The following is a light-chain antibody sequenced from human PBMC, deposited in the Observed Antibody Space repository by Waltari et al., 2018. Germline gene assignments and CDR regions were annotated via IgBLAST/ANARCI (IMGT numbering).Light chain of an antibody. CDR2: VAS. J-gene: IGKJ1*01. CDR1: QKVRRDY. Sequence: DSLLTQSPSTLSLTPGDRATLSCRASQKVRRDYLAWYQHKPGQAPRHLIFVASRRATGIPERFSGTGSGTDFTLTISRLEPEDFALYYCQHYGSSLWTFGQGTKVEIK. CDR3: QHYGSSLWT. V-gene: IGKV3-20*01.